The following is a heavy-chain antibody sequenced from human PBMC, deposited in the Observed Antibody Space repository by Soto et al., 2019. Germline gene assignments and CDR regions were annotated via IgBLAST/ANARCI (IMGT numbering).Heavy chain of an antibody. CDR1: GGTFSSYT. CDR3: ALFVVVVAAEAFDI. Sequence: SVKVSCKASGGTFSSYTISWVRQAPGQGLEWMGRIIPILGIANYAQKFQGRVTITADKSTSTAYMELSSLRSEDTAVYYCALFVVVVAAEAFDIWGQGTMVTVSS. D-gene: IGHD2-15*01. CDR2: IIPILGIA. V-gene: IGHV1-69*02. J-gene: IGHJ3*02.